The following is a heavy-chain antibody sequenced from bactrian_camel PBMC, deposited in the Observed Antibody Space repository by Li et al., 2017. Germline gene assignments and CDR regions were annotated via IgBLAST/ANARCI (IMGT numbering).Heavy chain of an antibody. CDR2: IALNGGRT. J-gene: IGHJ7*01. D-gene: IGHD3*01. Sequence: VQLVESGGGSVQVGGSLRFSCTASVKIYRSWCMGWFRQPVGKERERVATIALNGGRTWYVDSVKDRLTISHDIDTLTLDMSNMKFEDTATYFCAVGGWVCGLSTISPTGYDMDNWGKGTQVTVS. CDR1: VKIYRSWC. V-gene: IGHV3S1*01.